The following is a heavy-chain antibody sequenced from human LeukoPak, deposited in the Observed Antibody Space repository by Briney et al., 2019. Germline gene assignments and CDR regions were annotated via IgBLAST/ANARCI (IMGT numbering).Heavy chain of an antibody. D-gene: IGHD5-18*01. CDR1: GGSISSYY. CDR2: IYYSGST. CDR3: ARQQLWYSGYYFDY. J-gene: IGHJ4*02. Sequence: SETLSLTCTVPGGSISSYYWSWIRQPPGKGLEWIGDIYYSGSTNYNPSLKSRVTISVDTSKNQFSLKLSSVTAADTAVYYCARQQLWYSGYYFDYWGQGTLVTVSS. V-gene: IGHV4-59*08.